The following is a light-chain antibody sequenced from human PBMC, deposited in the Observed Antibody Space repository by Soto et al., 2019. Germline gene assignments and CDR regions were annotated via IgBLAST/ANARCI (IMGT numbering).Light chain of an antibody. CDR2: AAS. J-gene: IGKJ4*01. Sequence: EIVMTQSPATLSVSPGERATLSCRASQSVSSNLAWYQQKPGQAPRLLIYAASTRATGIPARFSGSGSGTDFTLPISSLQSEDFSVYYCQQYNNWPPLTFGGGTKVEIK. CDR3: QQYNNWPPLT. CDR1: QSVSSN. V-gene: IGKV3-15*01.